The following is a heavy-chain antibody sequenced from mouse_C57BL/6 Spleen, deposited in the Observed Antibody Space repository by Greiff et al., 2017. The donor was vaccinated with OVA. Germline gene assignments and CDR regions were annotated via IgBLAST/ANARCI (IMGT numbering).Heavy chain of an antibody. D-gene: IGHD2-2*01. CDR2: ISSGSSTI. V-gene: IGHV5-17*01. CDR1: GFTFSDYG. Sequence: DVKLVESGGGLVKPGGSLKLSCAASGFTFSDYGMHWVRQAPEKGLEWVAYISSGSSTIYYADTVKGRFTISRDNAKNTLFLQMTSLRSEDTAMYYCARRDGYDVAMDYWGQGTSVTVSS. CDR3: ARRDGYDVAMDY. J-gene: IGHJ4*01.